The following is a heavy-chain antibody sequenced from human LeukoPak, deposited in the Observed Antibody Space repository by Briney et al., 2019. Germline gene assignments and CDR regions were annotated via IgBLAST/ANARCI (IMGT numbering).Heavy chain of an antibody. D-gene: IGHD1-26*01. Sequence: ASVKVPCKASGYTFTSYAMNWVRQAPGQGLEWMGWINTNTGNPTYAQGFTGRFVFSLDTSVSTAYLQISSLKAEDTAVYYCATVNHRGGSLHYYYYGMDVWGQGTTVTVSS. CDR2: INTNTGNP. V-gene: IGHV7-4-1*02. J-gene: IGHJ6*02. CDR3: ATVNHRGGSLHYYYYGMDV. CDR1: GYTFTSYA.